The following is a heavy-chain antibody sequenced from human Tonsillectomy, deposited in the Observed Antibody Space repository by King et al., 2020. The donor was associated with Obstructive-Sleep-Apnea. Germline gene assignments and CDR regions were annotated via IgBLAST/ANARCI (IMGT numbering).Heavy chain of an antibody. CDR3: ARGRDILTEDAFDI. V-gene: IGHV4-39*07. CDR2: IYYSGST. D-gene: IGHD3-9*01. CDR1: VGSITSSSHY. Sequence: LQLQESGPGLLKPSETLSLTCTVSVGSITSSSHYWGWIRQPPGKGLEWIGNIYYSGSTYNNPSLKSRVTISVDTSKKRFSLKLSSVTATDTAVYYCARGRDILTEDAFDIWGQGTMVTVSS. J-gene: IGHJ3*02.